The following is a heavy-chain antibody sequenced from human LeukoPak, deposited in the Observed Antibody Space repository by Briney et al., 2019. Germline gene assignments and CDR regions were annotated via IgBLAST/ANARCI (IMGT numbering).Heavy chain of an antibody. J-gene: IGHJ3*02. CDR1: GGSISSYY. CDR2: INHSGST. V-gene: IGHV4-34*01. Sequence: SETLSLTCTVSGGSISSYYWSWIRQPPGKGLEWIGEINHSGSTNYNPSLKSRVTISVDTSKNQFSLKLSSVTAADTAVYYCARGRITMIVVVTRSFDIWGQGTMVTVSS. D-gene: IGHD3-22*01. CDR3: ARGRITMIVVVTRSFDI.